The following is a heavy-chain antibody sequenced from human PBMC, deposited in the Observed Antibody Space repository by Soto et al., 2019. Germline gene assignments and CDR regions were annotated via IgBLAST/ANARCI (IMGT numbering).Heavy chain of an antibody. D-gene: IGHD3-22*01. CDR2: IWYEGSNK. V-gene: IGHV3-33*01. Sequence: QVQLVESGGGVVQPGRSLRLSCAASGFIFSNYGMHWVRQAPGKGLEWVALIWYEGSNKYYLDSVRGRFTISRDNSNNTLYLQRNSLRAEDTAVYYCARVRDPFTSWFSQSWFDPWGQGTLVTVSS. CDR3: ARVRDPFTSWFSQSWFDP. J-gene: IGHJ5*02. CDR1: GFIFSNYG.